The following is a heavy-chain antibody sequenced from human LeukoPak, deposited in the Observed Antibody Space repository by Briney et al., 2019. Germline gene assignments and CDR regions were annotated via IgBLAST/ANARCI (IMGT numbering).Heavy chain of an antibody. CDR2: IKQDGSEK. V-gene: IGHV3-7*04. J-gene: IGHJ6*03. CDR1: GFTFSSHW. Sequence: GGSLRLSCAASGFTFSSHWMSWVRQTPGKGLEWVANIKQDGSEKYYVDSVKGRFTISRDNAKNSLYLQMNSLRAEDTAVYYCARVDIVGVPAARGGYYYYYYMDVWGKGTTVTVSS. CDR3: ARVDIVGVPAARGGYYYYYYMDV. D-gene: IGHD2-2*01.